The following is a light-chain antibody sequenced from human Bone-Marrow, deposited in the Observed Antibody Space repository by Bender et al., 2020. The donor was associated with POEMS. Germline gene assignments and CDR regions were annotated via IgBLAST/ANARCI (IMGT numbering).Light chain of an antibody. V-gene: IGLV2-8*01. Sequence: QSALTQPPSASGSPGQSVTISCTGTSSDVGGSNYVSWYQQHPGKAPKVLIYEVSKRPSGVPDRFSGSNSGTSASLAITGLQAEDEADYYCQSYDSSLSGVVFGGGTKLTVL. J-gene: IGLJ2*01. CDR3: QSYDSSLSGVV. CDR2: EVS. CDR1: SSDVGGSNY.